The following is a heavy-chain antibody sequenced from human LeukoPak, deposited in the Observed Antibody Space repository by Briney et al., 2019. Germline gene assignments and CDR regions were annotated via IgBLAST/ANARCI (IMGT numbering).Heavy chain of an antibody. Sequence: SETLSLTCAVYGGSFSGYYWSWIRQPPGKGLEWIGEINHSGSTNYNPSLKSRVTISVDTSKNQFSLKLSSVTAADTAVYYCARGVGIAVAGKPYYFDYWGQGTLVTVSS. CDR2: INHSGST. D-gene: IGHD6-19*01. CDR1: GGSFSGYY. CDR3: ARGVGIAVAGKPYYFDY. J-gene: IGHJ4*02. V-gene: IGHV4-34*01.